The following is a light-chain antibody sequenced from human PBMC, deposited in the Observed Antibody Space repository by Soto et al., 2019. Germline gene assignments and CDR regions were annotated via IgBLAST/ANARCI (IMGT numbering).Light chain of an antibody. CDR3: QQYGSSP. CDR2: GAS. J-gene: IGKJ4*01. V-gene: IGKV3-20*01. Sequence: EIVLTQSPGTLSLSPGERATLSCRASQSVSSSYLAWYQQKPGQAPRLLIYGASSRASGIPDRFSGSGSGTDFTLTISRLEPEDFAVYYCQQYGSSPFGGGNKVEIK. CDR1: QSVSSSY.